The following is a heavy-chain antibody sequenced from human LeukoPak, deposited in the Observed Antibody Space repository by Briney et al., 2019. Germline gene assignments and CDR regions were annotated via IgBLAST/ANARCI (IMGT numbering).Heavy chain of an antibody. J-gene: IGHJ4*02. CDR1: GGAIISDNFY. Sequence: PSETLSLTCTVSGGAIISDNFYWGWVRQPPGKGLEWVGSINYSGTTYYNPSLRSRLSISVDTSRTQFFLRLNSVTAADTAVYYCWRLFDSWGQGILVTVSS. CDR3: WRLFDS. CDR2: INYSGTT. V-gene: IGHV4-39*01.